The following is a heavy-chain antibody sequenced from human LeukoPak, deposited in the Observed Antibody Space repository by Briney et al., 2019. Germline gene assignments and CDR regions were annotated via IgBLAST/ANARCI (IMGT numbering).Heavy chain of an antibody. CDR1: GASFNYYY. Sequence: PSETLSLTCNVSGASFNYYYWSWIRQPAGEGLEWIGRVYLGGSTNYNPSLKSRVMMSLDKANNQFSLRLSSVTAADTAIYYCARDHCDDAACYPFDRWGQGALVTVSS. CDR3: ARDHCDDAACYPFDR. J-gene: IGHJ4*02. CDR2: VYLGGST. V-gene: IGHV4-4*07. D-gene: IGHD2-21*01.